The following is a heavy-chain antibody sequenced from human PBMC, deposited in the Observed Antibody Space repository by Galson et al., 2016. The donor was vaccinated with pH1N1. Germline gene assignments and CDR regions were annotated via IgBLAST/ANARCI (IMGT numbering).Heavy chain of an antibody. D-gene: IGHD3-16*02. V-gene: IGHV3-7*01. Sequence: SLRLSCAASGFTFSNYWMHWVRQVSGKGLEWVANIKEDGSETYYVYSVRGRFTISRDNVKNSLHLPMNSLRDEDTALYYCARAIGSRSAYWGQGTLVTVSS. CDR1: GFTFSNYW. J-gene: IGHJ4*02. CDR3: ARAIGSRSAY. CDR2: IKEDGSET.